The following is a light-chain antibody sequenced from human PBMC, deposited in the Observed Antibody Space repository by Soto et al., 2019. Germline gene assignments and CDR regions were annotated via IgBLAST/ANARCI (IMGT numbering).Light chain of an antibody. Sequence: ENVLTQSPGTLSLSPGERATLSCRASQTVTKNNLNWYQQKPGQAPRLLIYGASIRATGIPARFSGSGSGTDFTLTISRLEPEDFAVYYCHQYNNWPPWTFGQGSKVDIK. V-gene: IGKV3-20*01. CDR1: QTVTKNN. CDR2: GAS. J-gene: IGKJ1*01. CDR3: HQYNNWPPWT.